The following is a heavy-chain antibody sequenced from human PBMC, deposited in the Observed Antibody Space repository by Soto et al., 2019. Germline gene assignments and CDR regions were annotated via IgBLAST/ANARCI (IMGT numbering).Heavy chain of an antibody. CDR1: GDTFNFYS. V-gene: IGHV1-69*02. CDR2: INPILSMS. J-gene: IGHJ4*02. CDR3: ATSYGSGYRAFDA. Sequence: QVQLVQSGADVQRPGSSVRVSCKASGDTFNFYSINWVRQAPGLVLQWMGRINPILSMSNYAPRFQGRVTMTADKSTSTAYMELSSLRSEDTAMYYWATSYGSGYRAFDAWGQGDLVTVSS. D-gene: IGHD3-10*01.